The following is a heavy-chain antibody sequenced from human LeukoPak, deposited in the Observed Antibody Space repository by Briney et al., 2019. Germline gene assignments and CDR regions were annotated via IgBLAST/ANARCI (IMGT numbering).Heavy chain of an antibody. J-gene: IGHJ4*02. CDR2: IKDTGRT. Sequence: SQTLSLTYTVAGGSISSSSYYWSWVREPPGKGLEWIGEIKDTGRTNYNPSLKSRVTISADTSKNEFSLKLTSVTVADTAVYYCVRGSVIIPDWGQGTLVTVSS. CDR1: GGSISSSSYY. D-gene: IGHD4-23*01. V-gene: IGHV4-39*02. CDR3: VRGSVIIPD.